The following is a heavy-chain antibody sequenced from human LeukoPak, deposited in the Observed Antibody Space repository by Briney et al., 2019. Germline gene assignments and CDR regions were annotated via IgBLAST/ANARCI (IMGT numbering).Heavy chain of an antibody. V-gene: IGHV3-23*01. CDR1: GFTFSTYA. CDR2: LNGPGSNT. J-gene: IGHJ4*02. CDR3: AKDNIVGTTRDYFDY. D-gene: IGHD1-26*01. Sequence: GGSLRLSCTASGFTFSTYAVSWVRQAPGKGLEWFSSLNGPGSNTYYADSVKGRFTISRDNSKNTLYLQMNSLRAEDTAVYYCAKDNIVGTTRDYFDYWGQGTLVTVSS.